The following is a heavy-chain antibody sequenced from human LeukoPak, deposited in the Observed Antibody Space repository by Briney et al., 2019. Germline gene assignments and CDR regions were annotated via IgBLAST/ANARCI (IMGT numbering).Heavy chain of an antibody. J-gene: IGHJ4*02. D-gene: IGHD3-16*02. CDR3: ASSYDYVWGSYRPPYFDY. Sequence: SETLSLTCAVYGGSFSGYYWSWIRQPPGKGLEWIGEISHSGSTNYNLSLKSRVTISVDTSKNQFSLKLSSVTAADTAVYYCASSYDYVWGSYRPPYFDYWGQGTLVTVSS. CDR1: GGSFSGYY. CDR2: ISHSGST. V-gene: IGHV4-34*01.